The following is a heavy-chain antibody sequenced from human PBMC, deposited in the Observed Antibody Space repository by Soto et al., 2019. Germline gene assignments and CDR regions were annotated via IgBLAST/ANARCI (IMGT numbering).Heavy chain of an antibody. CDR2: IWYDGSHE. V-gene: IGHV3-33*01. Sequence: GGSLRLSCAASGFTFNNYGMHWVRQAPGKGLEWVAVIWYDGSHESYADSVKGRFTISRDNSKNTLYLQMNSLRAEDTAVYYCARDRYSYDSRAYQGVDWYFDLWGRGTLVTSPQ. J-gene: IGHJ2*01. CDR3: ARDRYSYDSRAYQGVDWYFDL. D-gene: IGHD3-22*01. CDR1: GFTFNNYG.